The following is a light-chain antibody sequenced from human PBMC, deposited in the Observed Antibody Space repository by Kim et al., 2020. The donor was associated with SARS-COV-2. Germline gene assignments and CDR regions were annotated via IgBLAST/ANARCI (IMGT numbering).Light chain of an antibody. J-gene: IGLJ2*01. Sequence: SSELTQDPAVSVALGQTVRITCQGDSLRSYYASWYQQKPGQAPVLVIYGKNNRPSGTPDRFSGSSSGNTASLTITGAQAEDEADYYCNFRDSSGNHVVFG. CDR3: NFRDSSGNHVV. CDR2: GKN. CDR1: SLRSYY. V-gene: IGLV3-19*01.